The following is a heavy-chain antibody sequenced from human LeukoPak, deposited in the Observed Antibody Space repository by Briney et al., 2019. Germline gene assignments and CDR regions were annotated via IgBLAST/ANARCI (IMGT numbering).Heavy chain of an antibody. CDR1: GFTFSSYA. Sequence: PGGSLRLSCAASGFTFSSYAMSWVRQAPGKGLEWVSVISGGGTSTYYADSVKGRFTISKDNSRNTLYLQMNSLRAEDTAVYYCAKDIAVAGYYFDYWGQGTLVTVSS. D-gene: IGHD6-19*01. J-gene: IGHJ4*02. CDR3: AKDIAVAGYYFDY. CDR2: ISGGGTST. V-gene: IGHV3-23*01.